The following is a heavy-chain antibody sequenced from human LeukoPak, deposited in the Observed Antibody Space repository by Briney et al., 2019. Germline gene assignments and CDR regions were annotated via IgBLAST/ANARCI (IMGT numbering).Heavy chain of an antibody. Sequence: PGGSLRLSCAASGFTFSSYAMHWVRQAPGKGLEWVALLSYDGSKAYYADSVKGRFTISRDNSKNTLYLQMNSLRPEDTAVYYCAKPPDWYCSSPSCHFAAPLDYWGQGTLVTVSS. V-gene: IGHV3-30-3*02. J-gene: IGHJ4*02. D-gene: IGHD2-2*01. CDR2: LSYDGSKA. CDR3: AKPPDWYCSSPSCHFAAPLDY. CDR1: GFTFSSYA.